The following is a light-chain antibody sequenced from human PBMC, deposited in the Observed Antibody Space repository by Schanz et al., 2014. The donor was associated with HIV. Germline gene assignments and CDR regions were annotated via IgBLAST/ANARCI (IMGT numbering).Light chain of an antibody. Sequence: DIQMTQSPSTLAASVGDRVTITCRARQNIGNSLAWFQVKPGRAPKLLIYSASSLQTGVPSSFSGTGSGTEFTLTISSLQPDDFATYFCQQYNSFSSTFGQGTKLEIK. CDR2: SAS. CDR3: QQYNSFSST. V-gene: IGKV1-5*01. CDR1: QNIGNS. J-gene: IGKJ2*01.